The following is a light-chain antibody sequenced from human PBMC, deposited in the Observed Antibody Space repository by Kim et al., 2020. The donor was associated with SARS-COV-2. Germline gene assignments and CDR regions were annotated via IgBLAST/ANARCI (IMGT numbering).Light chain of an antibody. CDR2: DAS. Sequence: PEKSATLSFRASQSVTNYLAWVQQKPGQAPGLLIYDASNRATGIPARFSAGGSGTDFTLTISSLESEDSAVYYCQQRSSWPLSITFGQGTRLEIK. CDR1: QSVTNY. V-gene: IGKV3-11*01. CDR3: QQRSSWPLSIT. J-gene: IGKJ5*01.